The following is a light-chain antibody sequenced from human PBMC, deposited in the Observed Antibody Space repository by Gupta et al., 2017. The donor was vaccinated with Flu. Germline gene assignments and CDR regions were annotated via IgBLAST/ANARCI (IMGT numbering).Light chain of an antibody. J-gene: IGKJ3*01. V-gene: IGKV1-39*01. CDR1: QSIISN. CDR2: AAS. CDR3: QQSDSTPFT. Sequence: PTSLSAAVGDGVTITCRASQSIISNLNWYQHKTGKDPNLLIFAASDLQSGVPSRCSGSGSGTDFTLTISSLHAEDFATYYCQQSDSTPFTFGPGTKVDI.